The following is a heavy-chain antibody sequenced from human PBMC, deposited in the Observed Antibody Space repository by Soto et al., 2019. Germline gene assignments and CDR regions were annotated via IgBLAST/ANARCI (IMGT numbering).Heavy chain of an antibody. J-gene: IGHJ6*02. CDR1: GFTFSSYA. V-gene: IGHV3-23*01. CDR3: AKDPSITIFGVVYGMDV. Sequence: GGSLRLSCAASGFTFSSYAMSWVRQAPGKGLEWVSAISGSGGSTYYADSVKGRFTISRDNSKNTLYLQMNSLRAEDTAVYYCAKDPSITIFGVVYGMDVWGQGTTVNVSS. CDR2: ISGSGGST. D-gene: IGHD3-3*01.